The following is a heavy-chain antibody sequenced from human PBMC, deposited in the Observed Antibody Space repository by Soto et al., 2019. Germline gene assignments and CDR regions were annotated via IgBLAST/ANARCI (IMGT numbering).Heavy chain of an antibody. CDR2: INHSGST. CDR1: GGSFSGYY. J-gene: IGHJ6*02. V-gene: IGHV4-34*01. Sequence: SETLSLTCAVYGGSFSGYYWSWIRQPPGKGLEWIGEINHSGSTNYNPSLKSRVTISVDTSKNQFSLKLSSVTAADTAVYYCASPEKRLPTGYYGMDVWGQGTTVTVSS. D-gene: IGHD6-25*01. CDR3: ASPEKRLPTGYYGMDV.